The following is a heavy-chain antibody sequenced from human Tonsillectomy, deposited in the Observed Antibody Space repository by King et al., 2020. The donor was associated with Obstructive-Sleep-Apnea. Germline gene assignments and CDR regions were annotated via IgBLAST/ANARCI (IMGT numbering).Heavy chain of an antibody. CDR2: IYYSGST. CDR3: ARLTHYYDSSGYPLSFDN. J-gene: IGHJ4*02. V-gene: IGHV4-31*03. D-gene: IGHD3-22*01. Sequence: QLQESGPGLVKPSQTLSLTCTVSGGSISSGGYYWSWIRQHPGKGLEWSGYIYYSGSTYYNPSLKSRVTISVDTSKNQFSLKLSSVTAADTAVFYCARLTHYYDSSGYPLSFDNWGQGTPVTVSS. CDR1: GGSISSGGYY.